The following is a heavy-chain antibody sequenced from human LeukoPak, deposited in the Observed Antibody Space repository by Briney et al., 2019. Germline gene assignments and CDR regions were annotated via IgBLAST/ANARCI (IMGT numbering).Heavy chain of an antibody. CDR2: INPSGGST. Sequence: ASVKVSCKASGYTFTSYYMHWVRQAPGQGLEWMGIINPSGGSTSYAQKFQSRVTMTRDTSTSTVYMELSSLRSEDTAVYYCARPPHCSGGSCYGNYFDYWGQGTLVTVSS. V-gene: IGHV1-46*01. CDR1: GYTFTSYY. CDR3: ARPPHCSGGSCYGNYFDY. J-gene: IGHJ4*02. D-gene: IGHD2-15*01.